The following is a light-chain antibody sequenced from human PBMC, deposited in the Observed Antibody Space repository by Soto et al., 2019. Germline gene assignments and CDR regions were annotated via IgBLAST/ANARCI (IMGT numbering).Light chain of an antibody. J-gene: IGLJ3*02. V-gene: IGLV2-8*01. CDR2: EVH. CDR1: SSDVGANNY. Sequence: QSALTQPPSASGSPGQSVTISCTGTSSDVGANNYVSWYQQHPGQAPKLIIHEVHKRPSGVPDRFSGSKSGNTASLTVSGVQAEDEAVYYCSSFAGRNAFGVFGGGTKLTVL. CDR3: SSFAGRNAFGV.